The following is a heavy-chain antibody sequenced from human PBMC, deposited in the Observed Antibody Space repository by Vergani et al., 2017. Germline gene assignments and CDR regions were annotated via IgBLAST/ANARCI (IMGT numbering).Heavy chain of an antibody. J-gene: IGHJ2*01. CDR3: VKDIAVSGNYRYFDL. D-gene: IGHD6-13*01. V-gene: IGHV3-9*01. Sequence: EVQLVESGGGLVQPGRSLRLSCAASGFTFDDYAMHWVRQAPGKGLEWVSGINWNSDSIAYADSVKGRFTISRDNAKNSLYLQMNSLRAEDTALYYCVKDIAVSGNYRYFDLWGRGTLVTVSS. CDR1: GFTFDDYA. CDR2: INWNSDSI.